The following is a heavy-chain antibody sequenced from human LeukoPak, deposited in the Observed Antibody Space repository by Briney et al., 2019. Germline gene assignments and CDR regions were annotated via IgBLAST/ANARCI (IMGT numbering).Heavy chain of an antibody. CDR1: GGSISSYY. Sequence: PSETLSLTCTVSGGSISSYYWSWIRQPAGKGLKWIGRIYTSGSTNYNPSLKSRVTMSVGTSKNQFSLKLSSVTAADTAVYYCASSRNYDLEDAFDIWGQGTMVTVSS. CDR3: ASSRNYDLEDAFDI. J-gene: IGHJ3*02. V-gene: IGHV4-4*07. CDR2: IYTSGST. D-gene: IGHD3-3*01.